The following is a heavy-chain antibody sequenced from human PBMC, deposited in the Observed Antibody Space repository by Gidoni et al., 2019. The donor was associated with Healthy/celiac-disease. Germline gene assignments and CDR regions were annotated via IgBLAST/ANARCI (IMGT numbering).Heavy chain of an antibody. J-gene: IGHJ3*02. CDR2: IYYSGST. CDR3: ARVVTMVRDDAFDI. CDR1: GGSISSYY. Sequence: QVQLQESGPGLVKPSETLSLTRTVPGGSISSYYWGWIRQPPGKGLEWIGYIYYSGSTNYNPSLKSRVTISVDTSKNQFSLKLSSVTAADTAVYYCARVVTMVRDDAFDIWGQGTMVTVSS. D-gene: IGHD3-10*01. V-gene: IGHV4-59*01.